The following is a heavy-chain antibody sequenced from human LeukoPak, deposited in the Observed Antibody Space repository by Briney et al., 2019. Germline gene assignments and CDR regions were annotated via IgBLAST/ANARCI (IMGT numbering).Heavy chain of an antibody. D-gene: IGHD6-6*01. V-gene: IGHV4-59*08. J-gene: IGHJ4*02. CDR3: ARHYSGSSFYFDY. CDR2: IYYSGYT. Sequence: SETLSLTCTVSGGSISSYYWSWVRQPPGKGLEWVGYIYYSGYTDYNPSLKSRVTISVDTSKNQFSLKLTSVTAADTAVYYCARHYSGSSFYFDYWGQRTLVTVSS. CDR1: GGSISSYY.